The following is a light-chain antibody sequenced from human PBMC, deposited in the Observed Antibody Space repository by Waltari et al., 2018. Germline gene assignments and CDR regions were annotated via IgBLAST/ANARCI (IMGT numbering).Light chain of an antibody. J-gene: IGKJ1*01. Sequence: SCRARQSVSKYLAWYQQKPGHAPRLLIYDASTRATGIPDRFSGSGWGTDFSLTISRLEPEDFAVYYCQKYGTLPATFGQGTKVQ. V-gene: IGKV3D-20*01. CDR2: DAS. CDR3: QKYGTLPAT. CDR1: QSVSKY.